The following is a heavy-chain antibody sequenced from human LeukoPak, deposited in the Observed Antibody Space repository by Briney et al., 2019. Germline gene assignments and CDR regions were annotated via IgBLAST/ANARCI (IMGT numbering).Heavy chain of an antibody. J-gene: IGHJ4*02. CDR2: IRSKAYGGTT. V-gene: IGHV3-49*03. CDR1: GFTFGDYA. CDR3: TRDDFDSSGYYYDPGADY. D-gene: IGHD3-22*01. Sequence: PGGSLRLSCTASGFTFGDYAMSWFRQALGKGLEWVGFIRSKAYGGTTEYAASVKGRFTISRDDSKSIAYLQMNSLKTEDTAVYYCTRDDFDSSGYYYDPGADYWGQGTLVTVSS.